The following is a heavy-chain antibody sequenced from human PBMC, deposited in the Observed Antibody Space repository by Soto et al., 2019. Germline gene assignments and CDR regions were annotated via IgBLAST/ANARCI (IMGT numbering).Heavy chain of an antibody. CDR3: ARLLAAAGVTLYYYFYYGLDV. CDR2: ISAYNGNT. J-gene: IGHJ6*02. CDR1: GYTFTAYH. V-gene: IGHV1-18*04. Sequence: ASVKVCCKASGYTFTAYHVHWVRQAPGQGLEWMGWISAYNGNTNYAQKLQGRVTMTTDTSTSTAYRELRSLRSDDTAVYYCARLLAAAGVTLYYYFYYGLDVWS. D-gene: IGHD6-13*01.